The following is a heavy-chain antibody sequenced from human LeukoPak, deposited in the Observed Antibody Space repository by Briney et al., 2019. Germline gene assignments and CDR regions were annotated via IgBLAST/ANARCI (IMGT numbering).Heavy chain of an antibody. V-gene: IGHV3-23*01. CDR2: ISISGSKT. J-gene: IGHJ4*02. D-gene: IGHD4-17*01. Sequence: GGSLRLSCAASEFDLSSHAMTWVRQAPGKGLEWVSAISISGSKTYYADSVKGRFTISRDNSKNTLYLQMNSLRAEDTAVYYCANEIRPNDYWGQGTQVTVSS. CDR3: ANEIRPNDY. CDR1: EFDLSSHA.